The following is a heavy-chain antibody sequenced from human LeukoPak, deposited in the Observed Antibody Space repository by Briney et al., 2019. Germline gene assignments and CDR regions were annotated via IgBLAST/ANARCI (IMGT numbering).Heavy chain of an antibody. Sequence: GGSLRLSCAASGFTFSSYSMTWVRQAPGKGLEWVSAICGSGGNTYYAASVKGRFTISRDTSKNTLYLKMNCLSAEDTAVYYCASFDFWSGYAFDPWGQGTLVTVSS. V-gene: IGHV3-23*01. J-gene: IGHJ5*02. CDR2: ICGSGGNT. D-gene: IGHD3-3*01. CDR1: GFTFSSYS. CDR3: ASFDFWSGYAFDP.